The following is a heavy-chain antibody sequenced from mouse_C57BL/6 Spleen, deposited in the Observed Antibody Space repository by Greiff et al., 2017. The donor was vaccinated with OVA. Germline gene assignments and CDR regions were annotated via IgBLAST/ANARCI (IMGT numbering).Heavy chain of an antibody. CDR1: GYTFTSYW. V-gene: IGHV1-61*01. CDR3: ARYYYAMDY. Sequence: QVQLQQPGAELVRPGSSVKLSCKASGYTFTSYWTDWVKQRPGQGLEWIGNIYPSDSETHYNQKFKDKATLTVDKSSSTAYMQLSSLTSEDSAVYYCARYYYAMDYWGQGTSVTVSS. CDR2: IYPSDSET. J-gene: IGHJ4*01.